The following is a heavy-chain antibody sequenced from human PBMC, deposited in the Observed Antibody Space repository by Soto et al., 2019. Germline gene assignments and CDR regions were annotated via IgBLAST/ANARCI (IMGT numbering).Heavy chain of an antibody. Sequence: EVQLLASGGGLVQPGGSLRLSCAASGFTFNNYAMTWVRQAPGTGLEWVSAISGRGDTTSYADSVKGRFTVSRAGSKNTLYLQMSSLRAEDTALYYCAKGRGGSGSLTPRVDFWGQGTLVTVSS. CDR1: GFTFNNYA. CDR2: ISGRGDTT. CDR3: AKGRGGSGSLTPRVDF. J-gene: IGHJ4*02. D-gene: IGHD3-10*01. V-gene: IGHV3-23*01.